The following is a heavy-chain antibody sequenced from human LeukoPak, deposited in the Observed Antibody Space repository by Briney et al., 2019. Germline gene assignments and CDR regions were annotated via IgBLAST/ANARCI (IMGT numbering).Heavy chain of an antibody. Sequence: GRSLRLSCAASRFTFSSYGMHWVRRAPGKGLEWVAVIWYDGSNKYYADSVKGRFTISRDNSKNTLYLQMNSLRAEDTAVYYCARVRVPYYYGMDVWGQGTTVTVSS. D-gene: IGHD3-3*01. J-gene: IGHJ6*02. CDR2: IWYDGSNK. CDR1: RFTFSSYG. CDR3: ARVRVPYYYGMDV. V-gene: IGHV3-33*01.